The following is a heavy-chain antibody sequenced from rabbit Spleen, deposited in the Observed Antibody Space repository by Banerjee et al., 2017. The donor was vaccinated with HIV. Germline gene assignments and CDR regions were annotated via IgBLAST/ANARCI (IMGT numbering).Heavy chain of an antibody. J-gene: IGHJ4*01. CDR3: ARRDGGSEGLDL. Sequence: QEQLEESGGGLVKPEGSLTLTCKASGFSFSDRDVMCWVRQAPGKGLEWIACINTATGKAVYATWAKGRFTISKTSSTTVTLQMTSLTAADTATYFCARRDGGSEGLDLWGPGTLVTVS. CDR1: GFSFSDRDV. V-gene: IGHV1S45*01. CDR2: INTATGKA. D-gene: IGHD4-2*01.